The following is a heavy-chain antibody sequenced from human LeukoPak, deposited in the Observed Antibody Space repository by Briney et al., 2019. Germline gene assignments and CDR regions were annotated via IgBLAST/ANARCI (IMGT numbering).Heavy chain of an antibody. V-gene: IGHV1-69*13. J-gene: IGHJ4*02. CDR2: IIPIFGTP. Sequence: SVKVSCKASGGTFSSYAISWVRQAPGQGLEWMGGIIPIFGTPHYAQKFQGRVTITADESTSTAYMELRSLRSDDTAVYYCARVDYDILTKIDYWGQGTLVTVSS. CDR3: ARVDYDILTKIDY. D-gene: IGHD3-9*01. CDR1: GGTFSSYA.